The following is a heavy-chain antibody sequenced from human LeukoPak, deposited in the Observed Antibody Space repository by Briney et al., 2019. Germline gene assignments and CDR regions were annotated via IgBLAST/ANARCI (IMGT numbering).Heavy chain of an antibody. V-gene: IGHV3-7*03. CDR1: GFTFSSDW. CDR3: ARVISAYCSGGSCWGAFDI. D-gene: IGHD2-15*01. CDR2: IKQDGSEK. Sequence: GGSLRLSCSASGFTFSSDWMTWVRQAPGKGLEWVANIKQDGSEKHCVDSVKGRFTISRDNAKNSLYLQMNSLRAEDTAVYYCARVISAYCSGGSCWGAFDIWGQGTMVTVSS. J-gene: IGHJ3*02.